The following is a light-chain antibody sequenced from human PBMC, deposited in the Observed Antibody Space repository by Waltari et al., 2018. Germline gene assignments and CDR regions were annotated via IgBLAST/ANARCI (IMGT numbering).Light chain of an antibody. CDR3: TSFTSSATWV. V-gene: IGLV2-14*01. J-gene: IGLJ3*02. Sequence: QSALTQPASVSGSPGQSTTIPCSGTSSDIWSYKPLSWYQQHPGKAPKLMIYEVSNRPSGVSNRFSGSKSGNTASLTISGLQADDESHYYCTSFTSSATWVFGGGTKVTVL. CDR1: SSDIWSYKP. CDR2: EVS.